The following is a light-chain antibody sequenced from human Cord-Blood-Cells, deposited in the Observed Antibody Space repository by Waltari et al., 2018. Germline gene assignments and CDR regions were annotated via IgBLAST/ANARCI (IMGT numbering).Light chain of an antibody. V-gene: IGLV2-14*01. CDR1: SSDVGGSNY. CDR3: SSYTSSSTLV. Sequence: QSALTQPASVSGSPGQSITIPCTGTSSDVGGSNYVSWYQQPPGKAPKLMLYDVSNRPSGVSNRFSGSKSGNTASLTISGLQAEDEADYYCSSYTSSSTLVFGGGTKLTVL. CDR2: DVS. J-gene: IGLJ2*01.